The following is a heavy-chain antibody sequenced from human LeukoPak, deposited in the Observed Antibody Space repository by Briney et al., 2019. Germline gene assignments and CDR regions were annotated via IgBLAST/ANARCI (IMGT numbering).Heavy chain of an antibody. CDR3: ARAGDYSSGWYQYFDY. D-gene: IGHD6-19*01. Sequence: SETLSLTCTVSGGSISSRSYYWSWIRQPPGKGLEWIGSIYYSGTTYYNPSLKSRVTISIDTSKNQFSLKLSSVTAADTAVYYCARAGDYSSGWYQYFDYWGQGTLVTVSS. V-gene: IGHV4-39*07. CDR1: GGSISSRSYY. CDR2: IYYSGTT. J-gene: IGHJ4*02.